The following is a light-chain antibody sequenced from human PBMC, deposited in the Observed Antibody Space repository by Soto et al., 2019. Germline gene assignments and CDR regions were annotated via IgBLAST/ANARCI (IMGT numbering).Light chain of an antibody. CDR3: NSYTTSYTYV. V-gene: IGLV2-14*01. J-gene: IGLJ1*01. CDR2: EVR. CDR1: SSDVGTYNR. Sequence: QSVLTQPASVSGSPGQSITISYTGTSSDVGTYNRVSWYQQPPGTAPKLIIYEVRNRPSGVSNRFSGSKSGNTAYLTIYGLQAEDEADYFCNSYTTSYTYVFGTGTKVTV.